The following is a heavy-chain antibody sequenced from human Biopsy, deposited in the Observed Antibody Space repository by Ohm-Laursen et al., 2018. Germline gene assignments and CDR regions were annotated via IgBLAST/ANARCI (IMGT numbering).Heavy chain of an antibody. V-gene: IGHV1-69*04. J-gene: IGHJ6*02. CDR3: ASGDIGGIGLDV. D-gene: IGHD3-10*01. CDR2: IIPILGTV. CDR1: GDTFTTSA. Sequence: ESSVKVSCNVSGDTFTTSAISWVRQVPGQGLDWMGRIIPILGTVDYGQNFQGRVTIRADTSTTFLELTSLRYDDTAVYYCASGDIGGIGLDVWGLGTTVTVSS.